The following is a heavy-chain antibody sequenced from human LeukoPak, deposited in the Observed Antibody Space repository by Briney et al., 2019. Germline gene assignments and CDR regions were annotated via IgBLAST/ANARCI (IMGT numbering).Heavy chain of an antibody. D-gene: IGHD4-11*01. V-gene: IGHV4-39*01. CDR1: GGSISSSSYR. J-gene: IGHJ5*02. Sequence: SETLSLTCTVSGGSISSSSYRWGWIRQPPGKGLEWIGSIYYSGSTYYNPSLKSRVTISVDTSKNQFSLKLSSVTAADTAVYYCARYSNHRGTSWFDPWGQGTLVTVSS. CDR2: IYYSGST. CDR3: ARYSNHRGTSWFDP.